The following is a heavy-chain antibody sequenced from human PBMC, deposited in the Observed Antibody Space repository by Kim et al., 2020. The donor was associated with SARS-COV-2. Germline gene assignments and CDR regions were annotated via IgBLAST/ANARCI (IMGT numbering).Heavy chain of an antibody. V-gene: IGHV3-33*01. CDR1: GFTFSSYG. CDR3: AREGGWGGGSCAGPDY. Sequence: GGSLRLSCAASGFTFSSYGMHWVRQAPGKGLEWVAVIWYDGSNKYYADSVKGRFTISRDNSKNTLYLQMNSLRAEDTAVYYCAREGGWGGGSCAGPDYWGQGTLVTVSS. CDR2: IWYDGSNK. D-gene: IGHD2-15*01. J-gene: IGHJ4*02.